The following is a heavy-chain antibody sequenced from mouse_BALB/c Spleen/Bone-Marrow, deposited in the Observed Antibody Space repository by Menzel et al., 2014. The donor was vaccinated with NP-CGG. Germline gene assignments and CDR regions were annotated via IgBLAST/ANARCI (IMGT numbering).Heavy chain of an antibody. CDR1: GYTFTSSW. D-gene: IGHD4-1*01. Sequence: QVHVKQSGSVLVRPGASVKLSCKASGYTFTSSWMHWAKQRPGQGLEWIGEIHPNSGNTNYNEKFKGKATLTVDTSSSTAYVDLSSLTSEDSAVYYCARSGFDYWGQGTTLTVSS. CDR3: ARSGFDY. CDR2: IHPNSGNT. J-gene: IGHJ2*01. V-gene: IGHV1S130*01.